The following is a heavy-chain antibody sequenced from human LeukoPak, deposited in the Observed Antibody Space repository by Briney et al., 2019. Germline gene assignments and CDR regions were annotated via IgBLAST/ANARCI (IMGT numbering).Heavy chain of an antibody. Sequence: SQTLSLTCAISGDSVSSNRAAWSWIRQSPSRGLEWLGGTYYRSKWFNDSALSVKSRIPINPDTSKNQFSLQLNSVTPEDTAVYYCGRAPGTYDAFDIWGQGTMVTVSS. D-gene: IGHD1-14*01. CDR2: TYYRSKWFN. V-gene: IGHV6-1*01. CDR3: GRAPGTYDAFDI. J-gene: IGHJ3*02. CDR1: GDSVSSNRAA.